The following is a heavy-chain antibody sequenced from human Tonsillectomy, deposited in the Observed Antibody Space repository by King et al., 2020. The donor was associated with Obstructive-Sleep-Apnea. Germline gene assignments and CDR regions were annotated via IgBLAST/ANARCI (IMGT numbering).Heavy chain of an antibody. CDR1: GGSISSRSYY. V-gene: IGHV4-39*07. J-gene: IGHJ4*02. D-gene: IGHD3-9*01. CDR2: IYYSVST. CDR3: ARDGRYFDWLLTYYFDY. Sequence: QLQESGPGLVKPSETLSLTCTVAGGSISSRSYYWGWIRQPPGKGLEWIGSIYYSVSTYYNPSLKSRVTISVDTSKNQFSLKLSSVTAADTAVYYCARDGRYFDWLLTYYFDYWGQGTLVTVSS.